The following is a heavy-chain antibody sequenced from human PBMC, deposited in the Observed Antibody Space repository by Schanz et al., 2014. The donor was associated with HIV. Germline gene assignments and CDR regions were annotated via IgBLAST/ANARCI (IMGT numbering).Heavy chain of an antibody. CDR1: GFTFSSYA. CDR2: ISGSGGST. J-gene: IGHJ5*02. CDR3: AKDSTYDILAGYYKGGNWFDP. D-gene: IGHD3-9*01. V-gene: IGHV3-23*04. Sequence: VQLVESGGGVVQPGRSLRLSCAASGFTFSSYAMSWVRQAPGKGLEWVSAISGSGGSTYYADSVKGRFTISRDNSKNALYLQMNSLRAEDTAVYYCAKDSTYDILAGYYKGGNWFDPWGQGTLVTVSS.